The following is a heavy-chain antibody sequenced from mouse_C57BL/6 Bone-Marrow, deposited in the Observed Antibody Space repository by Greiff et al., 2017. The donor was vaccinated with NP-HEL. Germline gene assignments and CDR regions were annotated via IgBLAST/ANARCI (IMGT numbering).Heavy chain of an antibody. CDR3: ARHGTYWYFDV. CDR2: ISNGGGST. Sequence: EVQGVESGGGLVQPGGSLKLSCAASGFTFSDYYMYWVRQTPEKWLEWVAYISNGGGSTYYPDTVKGRFTISRDNAKNTLYLQMSRLKSEDTAMYYCARHGTYWYFDVWGTGTTVTVSS. D-gene: IGHD4-1*01. V-gene: IGHV5-12*01. J-gene: IGHJ1*03. CDR1: GFTFSDYY.